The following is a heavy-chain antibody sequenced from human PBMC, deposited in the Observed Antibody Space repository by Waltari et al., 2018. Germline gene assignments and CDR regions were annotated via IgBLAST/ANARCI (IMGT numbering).Heavy chain of an antibody. V-gene: IGHV4-39*07. D-gene: IGHD3-16*01. CDR1: GGSISTSVYS. CDR3: ARVGDNYDWFDP. Sequence: QLQLQESGPGLVKPSETLSLTCTVSGGSISTSVYSWAWIRQPPGKGMEWIGSGYYTGITYFNPSLQSRVTISVDTSKSQFSLKLSSVTAADTAIYYCARVGDNYDWFDPWGQGTLVTVSS. J-gene: IGHJ5*02. CDR2: GYYTGIT.